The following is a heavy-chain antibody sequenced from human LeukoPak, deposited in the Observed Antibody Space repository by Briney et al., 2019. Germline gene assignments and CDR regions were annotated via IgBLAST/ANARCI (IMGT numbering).Heavy chain of an antibody. J-gene: IGHJ4*02. CDR2: IYNTGRT. CDR1: GFSVSTHY. CDR3: ARVRDGVYSGSYFDY. D-gene: IGHD1-26*01. Sequence: PGESLRLSCAASGFSVSTHYMSWVRQPPGQGLEWVSVIYNTGRTYYADSVKGRFTISIDNSKYTLFLQMNSLRADDTAVYYCARVRDGVYSGSYFDYWGQGTLATVSS. V-gene: IGHV3-53*01.